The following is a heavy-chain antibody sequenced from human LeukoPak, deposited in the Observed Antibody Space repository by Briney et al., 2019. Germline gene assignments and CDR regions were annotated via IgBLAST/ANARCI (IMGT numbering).Heavy chain of an antibody. J-gene: IGHJ4*02. Sequence: PSQTLSLTCTVSGGSISSGDYYWSWIRQPPGKGLEWIGYIYYSGSTYYNPSLKSRVTISVDTSKNQFSLKLSSVTAADTAVYYCARLQGSGSPPFDYWGRGTLVTVSS. CDR1: GGSISSGDYY. CDR3: ARLQGSGSPPFDY. D-gene: IGHD3-10*01. V-gene: IGHV4-30-4*01. CDR2: IYYSGST.